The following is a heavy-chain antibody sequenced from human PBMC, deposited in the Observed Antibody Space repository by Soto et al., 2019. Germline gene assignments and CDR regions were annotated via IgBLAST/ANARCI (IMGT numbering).Heavy chain of an antibody. V-gene: IGHV3-74*01. Sequence: PGGSLRLSCAASGFTFSSYWMHWVRQAPGKGLVWVSRINSDGSSTSYADSVKGRFTISRDNAKSSVYLQIHSLRAEDTAVYFCAREVQPVIRREYDYWGQGTLVTVSS. CDR2: INSDGSST. J-gene: IGHJ4*02. CDR1: GFTFSSYW. CDR3: AREVQPVIRREYDY.